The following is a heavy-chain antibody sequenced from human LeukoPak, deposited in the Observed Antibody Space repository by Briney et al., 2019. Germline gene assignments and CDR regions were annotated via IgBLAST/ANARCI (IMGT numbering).Heavy chain of an antibody. CDR2: ISSSGSTI. CDR1: GFTFSSYE. J-gene: IGHJ4*02. CDR3: ARDGDGYNWGYYFDY. D-gene: IGHD5-24*01. Sequence: PGGSLRLSCAASGFTFSSYEMNWVRPAPGKGLEWVSYISSSGSTIYYADSVKGRFTISRDNAKNSLYLQMNSLRAEDTAVYYCARDGDGYNWGYYFDYWGQGTLVTVSS. V-gene: IGHV3-48*03.